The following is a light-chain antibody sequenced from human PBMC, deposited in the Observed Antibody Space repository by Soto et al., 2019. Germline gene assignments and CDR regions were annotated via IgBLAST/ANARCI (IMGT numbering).Light chain of an antibody. J-gene: IGKJ4*01. V-gene: IGKV3-15*01. CDR1: QSVSSN. Sequence: EIVMTQSPATLSVSPGERATLSCRASQSVSSNLAWYQQKPGQAPRLLIYGASTRATGIPARFSGSGSGTEFTLTISSLQSEDFEVYYCQQYNNWPVTLGGGTKVDIK. CDR3: QQYNNWPVT. CDR2: GAS.